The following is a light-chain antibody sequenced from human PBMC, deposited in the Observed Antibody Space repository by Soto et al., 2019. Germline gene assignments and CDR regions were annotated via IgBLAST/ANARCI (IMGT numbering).Light chain of an antibody. CDR3: QKRGNWPH. CDR2: EAS. V-gene: IGKV3-11*01. CDR1: ENINNY. J-gene: IGKJ5*01. Sequence: EMVLTQSPATVTVSPGERVTLSCRASENINNYLAWYQQRLGQAPRLLIYEASSRATGVPARFIGSGSGTDFTLTISSLEPEDFAIYYCQKRGNWPHFGQGTRLEIK.